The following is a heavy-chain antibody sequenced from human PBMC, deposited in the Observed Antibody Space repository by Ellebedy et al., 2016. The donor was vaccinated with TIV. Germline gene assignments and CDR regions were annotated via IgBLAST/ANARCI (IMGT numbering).Heavy chain of an antibody. D-gene: IGHD5-12*01. CDR1: GFTFSDYH. V-gene: IGHV3-33*01. Sequence: GESLKISCAASGFTFSDYHMHWVRQAPGKGLEWVALIWFDGGSKYYVDSVKDRFTLSRDNSKNTVHLEMNNLRVDDTAVYYCAREVAGGQGAMDVWGQGTTVTVSS. CDR3: AREVAGGQGAMDV. CDR2: IWFDGGSK. J-gene: IGHJ6*02.